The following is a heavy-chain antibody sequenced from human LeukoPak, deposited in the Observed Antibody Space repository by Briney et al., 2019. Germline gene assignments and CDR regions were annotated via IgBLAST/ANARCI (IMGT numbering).Heavy chain of an antibody. CDR2: IIPIFGTA. CDR3: ARDPFSQPYYDSSGYGGQ. Sequence: GASGKVSCKASGGTFSSYAISWVRQAPGQGLEWMGGIIPIFGTANYAQKFQGRVTITTDESTSTAYMELSSLRSEDTAVYYCARDPFSQPYYDSSGYGGQWGQGTLVTVSS. D-gene: IGHD3-22*01. J-gene: IGHJ4*02. V-gene: IGHV1-69*05. CDR1: GGTFSSYA.